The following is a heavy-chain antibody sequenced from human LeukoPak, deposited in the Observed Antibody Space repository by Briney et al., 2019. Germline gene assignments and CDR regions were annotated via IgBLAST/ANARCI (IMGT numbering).Heavy chain of an antibody. CDR1: GFTFSSYA. J-gene: IGHJ6*03. CDR2: ISGSGGST. V-gene: IGHV3-23*01. D-gene: IGHD4-23*01. Sequence: GGSLRLSCAASGFTFSSYAMSWVRQAPGKGLEWVSAISGSGGSTYYADSVKGRFTISRDNSKNTLYLQMNSLRAEDTAAYYCARALDYGGNARYYYYYYRDIWGKGTTVTVSS. CDR3: ARALDYGGNARYYYYYYRDI.